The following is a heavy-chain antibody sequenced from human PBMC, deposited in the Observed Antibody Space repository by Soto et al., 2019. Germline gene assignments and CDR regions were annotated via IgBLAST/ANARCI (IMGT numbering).Heavy chain of an antibody. Sequence: EVQLLESGGGLVQPGGSLRLSCAASGFTFSSYAMSWVRQAPAKGLEWVSAISGSGGSTYYADSVKGRFTISRDNSKNTLYLQMNSLRAEDTAVYYCAKVQDLNYYYGMDVWGQGTTVTVSS. V-gene: IGHV3-23*01. CDR3: AKVQDLNYYYGMDV. J-gene: IGHJ6*02. CDR2: ISGSGGST. CDR1: GFTFSSYA.